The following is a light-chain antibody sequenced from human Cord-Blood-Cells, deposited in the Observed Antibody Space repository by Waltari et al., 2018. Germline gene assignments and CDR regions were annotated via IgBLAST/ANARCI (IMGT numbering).Light chain of an antibody. CDR3: CSYAGSSTYVV. V-gene: IGLV2-23*02. CDR1: SRDVGSYNL. J-gene: IGLJ2*01. Sequence: QSALTQPASVSGSPGPSITISCTGTSRDVGSYNLVSWYQQHPGKAPKLMIYEVSKRPSGVSNRFSGSKSGNTASLTISGLQAEDEADYYCCSYAGSSTYVVFGGGTKLTVL. CDR2: EVS.